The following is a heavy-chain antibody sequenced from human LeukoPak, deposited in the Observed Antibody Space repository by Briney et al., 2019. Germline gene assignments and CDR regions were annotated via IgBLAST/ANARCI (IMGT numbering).Heavy chain of an antibody. CDR2: INRDGTGT. Sequence: GGSLRLSCAPSGFVFSDYWFHWVRQTPGQGLVWVAAINRDGTGTSHADSVRGRFTVSRDNAKNTLYLQLNSLRADDTAVYYCARGLSYAVAYGDYWGQGTLVTVSS. CDR3: ARGLSYAVAYGDY. J-gene: IGHJ4*02. V-gene: IGHV3-74*01. D-gene: IGHD6-19*01. CDR1: GFVFSDYW.